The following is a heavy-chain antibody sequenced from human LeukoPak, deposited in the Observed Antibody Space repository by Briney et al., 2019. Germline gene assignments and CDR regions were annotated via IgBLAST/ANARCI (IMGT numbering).Heavy chain of an antibody. Sequence: PSETLSLTCTVSGGSISSSSYYWGWIRQPPGKGLEWIGSIYYSGSTYYNPSLKSRVTISVDTSKNQFSLKLSSVTAADTAVYYCAREYSSFLDYYYGMDVWGQGTTVTVSS. J-gene: IGHJ6*02. D-gene: IGHD6-6*01. CDR1: GGSISSSSYY. CDR2: IYYSGST. V-gene: IGHV4-39*02. CDR3: AREYSSFLDYYYGMDV.